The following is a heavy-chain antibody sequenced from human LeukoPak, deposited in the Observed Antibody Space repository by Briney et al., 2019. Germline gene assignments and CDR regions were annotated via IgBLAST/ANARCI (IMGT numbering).Heavy chain of an antibody. CDR2: MNPNSGNT. CDR3: ARGYDSNSYSPGFDP. Sequence: ASVKVSCKASGYTFTSYDINWVRQATGQGLEWMGWMNPNSGNTGYAQKFQGRVTMTRNSSISTAYMELSSLRSEDTAVYYCARGYDSNSYSPGFDPWGQGTLVTVSS. CDR1: GYTFTSYD. J-gene: IGHJ5*02. D-gene: IGHD3-22*01. V-gene: IGHV1-8*01.